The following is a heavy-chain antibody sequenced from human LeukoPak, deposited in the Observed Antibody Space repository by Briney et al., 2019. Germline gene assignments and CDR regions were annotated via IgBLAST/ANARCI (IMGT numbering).Heavy chain of an antibody. Sequence: GASVKVSCKASGYTFTGYYMPWVRQAPGQGLEWMGRINPNSGGTNYAQKFQGRVTLTRETSISTAYTELSRLRYDDTARCIGARTKYSRSWYDKVLGYWGQRTLVSVSS. D-gene: IGHD6-13*01. CDR3: ARTKYSRSWYDKVLGY. V-gene: IGHV1-2*06. CDR2: INPNSGGT. CDR1: GYTFTGYY. J-gene: IGHJ4*02.